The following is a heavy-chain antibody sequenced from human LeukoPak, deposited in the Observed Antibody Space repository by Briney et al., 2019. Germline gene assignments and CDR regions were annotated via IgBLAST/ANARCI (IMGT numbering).Heavy chain of an antibody. CDR3: ASQSHCSSTSCYEGYYYMDV. CDR1: GGSISSSSYY. V-gene: IGHV3-7*01. J-gene: IGHJ6*03. Sequence: ETLSLTCTVSGGSISSSSYYWGWIRQPPGKGLEWVANIKQDGSEKYYVDSVKGRFTLSRDNAKNSLYLQMNSLRAEDTAVYYCASQSHCSSTSCYEGYYYMDVWGKGTTVTVSS. CDR2: IKQDGSEK. D-gene: IGHD2-2*01.